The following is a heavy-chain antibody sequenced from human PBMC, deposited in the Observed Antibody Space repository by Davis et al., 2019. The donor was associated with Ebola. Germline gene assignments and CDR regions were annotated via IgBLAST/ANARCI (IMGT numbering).Heavy chain of an antibody. V-gene: IGHV3-7*03. D-gene: IGHD6-25*01. Sequence: PGGSLRLSCAASGFTFSSYWMSWVRQAPGEGLEWVANIKQDGSEKYYVESVKGRFTISRDNAKNSLYLQMNSLRAEDTALYYCAGGDVAATRIGYYYHYGMDVWGQGAAVTVSS. CDR3: AGGDVAATRIGYYYHYGMDV. J-gene: IGHJ6*02. CDR1: GFTFSSYW. CDR2: IKQDGSEK.